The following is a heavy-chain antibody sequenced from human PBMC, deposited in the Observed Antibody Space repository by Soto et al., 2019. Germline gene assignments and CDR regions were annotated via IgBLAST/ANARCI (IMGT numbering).Heavy chain of an antibody. CDR2: FDPEDGET. CDR1: GYTLTELS. D-gene: IGHD4-17*01. CDR3: ATAQFGYGDYYYFDY. V-gene: IGHV1-24*01. J-gene: IGHJ4*02. Sequence: ASVKVSCKVSGYTLTELSMHWVRQAPGKGLEWMGGFDPEDGETIYAQKFQGRVTMTEDTSTDAAYMELSSLRSEDTAVYYCATAQFGYGDYYYFDYWGQGTLVTVSS.